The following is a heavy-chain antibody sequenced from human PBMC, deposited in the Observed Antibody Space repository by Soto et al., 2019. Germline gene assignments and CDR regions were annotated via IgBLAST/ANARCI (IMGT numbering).Heavy chain of an antibody. J-gene: IGHJ4*02. CDR3: ARDPPYGDFSYFDY. V-gene: IGHV1-3*01. CDR2: INAGNGNT. CDR1: GYTFTSYA. Sequence: ASLKVSCKASGYTFTSYAMHWVRQAPGQRLEWMGWINAGNGNTKYSQKFQGRVTITRDTSASTAYMELSSLRSEDTAVYYCARDPPYGDFSYFDYWGQGTLVTVSS. D-gene: IGHD4-17*01.